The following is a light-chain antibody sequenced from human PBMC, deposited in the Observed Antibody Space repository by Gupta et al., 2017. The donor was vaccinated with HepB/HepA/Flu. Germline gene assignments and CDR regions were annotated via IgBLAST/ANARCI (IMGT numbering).Light chain of an antibody. CDR3: QQYSNYFT. Sequence: DIQMTQSPSTLSASVGARISITCRASQSIRSWLAWYQQKPGKAPKLLIYKASSLESGVPSRCSGSGSGTEFTLTISSLQPDDFATYYCQQYSNYFTFGPGTKVDLK. V-gene: IGKV1-5*03. CDR2: KAS. CDR1: QSIRSW. J-gene: IGKJ3*01.